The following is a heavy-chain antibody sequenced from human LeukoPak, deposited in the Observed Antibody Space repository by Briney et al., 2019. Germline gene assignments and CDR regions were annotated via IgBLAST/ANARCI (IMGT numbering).Heavy chain of an antibody. J-gene: IGHJ4*02. D-gene: IGHD3-3*01. CDR2: MYTNGYT. Sequence: SETLSLTCTASGGSIRNSYCSWIRQPAGRGLEWIGRMYTNGYTNYNPSLKSRVTMSVDTSKNQFSLKLRSVPAADTAVYYCARDQNDYWSGYSAYYFDLWGQGNLVTVSS. V-gene: IGHV4-4*07. CDR3: ARDQNDYWSGYSAYYFDL. CDR1: GGSIRNSY.